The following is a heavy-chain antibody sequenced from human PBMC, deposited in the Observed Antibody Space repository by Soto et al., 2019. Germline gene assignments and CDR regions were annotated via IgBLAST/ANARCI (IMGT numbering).Heavy chain of an antibody. D-gene: IGHD3-10*01. CDR3: ARESKDSYPGSRIFDF. CDR2: INSYEHGP. J-gene: IGHJ4*02. CDR1: GFTFSKYA. Sequence: GGSLRLSCAASGFTFSKYALTWVRQSPGKGLEWVSAINSYEHGPYYIDSVRGRFTISRDNSKNMVYLQMSSLRAEDSAVYYCARESKDSYPGSRIFDFWGRGTLVTVSS. V-gene: IGHV3-23*01.